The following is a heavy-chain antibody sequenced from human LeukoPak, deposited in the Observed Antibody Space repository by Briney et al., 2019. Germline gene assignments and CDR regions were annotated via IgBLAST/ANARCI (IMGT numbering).Heavy chain of an antibody. D-gene: IGHD2-2*01. J-gene: IGHJ6*02. V-gene: IGHV1-69*04. CDR3: NSRYCSSTSCFDVPAYYYYGMDV. CDR1: AYTFTTYG. CDR2: IIPILGIA. Sequence: SVKVSCKASAYTFTTYGISWVRQAPGQGLEWMGRIIPILGIANYAQKFQGRVTITADKSTSTAYMELSSLRSEDTAVYYCNSRYCSSTSCFDVPAYYYYGMDVWGQGTTVTVSS.